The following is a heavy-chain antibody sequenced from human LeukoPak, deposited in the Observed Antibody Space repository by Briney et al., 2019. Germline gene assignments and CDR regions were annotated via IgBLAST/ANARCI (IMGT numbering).Heavy chain of an antibody. Sequence: GASMKVSCKVSGYTFTSYGISWVRQAPGQGLEWMGWINVYNGDTHFAPRLQGRVTMTTDTSTSTAYMELRSLKSDDTAVYYCARDYDYSVDYWGQGTLVTVSS. V-gene: IGHV1-18*01. CDR1: GYTFTSYG. CDR2: INVYNGDT. D-gene: IGHD3-16*01. J-gene: IGHJ4*02. CDR3: ARDYDYSVDY.